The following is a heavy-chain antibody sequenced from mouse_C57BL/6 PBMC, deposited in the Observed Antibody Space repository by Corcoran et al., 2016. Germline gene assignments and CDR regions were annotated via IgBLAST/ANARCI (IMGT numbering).Heavy chain of an antibody. D-gene: IGHD1-1*01. CDR1: GYTFPSYG. J-gene: IGHJ2*01. Sequence: QDQLQQSGAELARPGASVKLSCKASGYTFPSYGISWVKQRTGQGLEWIGEIYPRSGNTYYNEKFKGKATLTADKSSSTAYMELRSLTSEDSAVYFCARDYYGSNYFDYWGQGTTLTVSS. CDR2: IYPRSGNT. V-gene: IGHV1-81*01. CDR3: ARDYYGSNYFDY.